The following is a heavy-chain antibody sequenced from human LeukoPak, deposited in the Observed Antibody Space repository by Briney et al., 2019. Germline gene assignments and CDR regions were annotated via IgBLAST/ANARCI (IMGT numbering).Heavy chain of an antibody. D-gene: IGHD3-10*01. Sequence: ASVKVSCKASGYTFTGYYMHWMRQAPGQGLEWMGWINPNSGGTNYAQKFQGRVTMTRDTSISTAYMELSRLRSDDTAVYYCARAGLLWFGELLDAFDIWGQGTMVTVSS. V-gene: IGHV1-2*02. J-gene: IGHJ3*02. CDR1: GYTFTGYY. CDR3: ARAGLLWFGELLDAFDI. CDR2: INPNSGGT.